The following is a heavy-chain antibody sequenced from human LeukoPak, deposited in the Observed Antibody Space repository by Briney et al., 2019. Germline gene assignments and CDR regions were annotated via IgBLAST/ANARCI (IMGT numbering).Heavy chain of an antibody. Sequence: NSSETLSLTCTVSGGSISSYYWSWIRQPPGKGLEWIGYIYYSGSTNYNPSLKSRVTISVDTSKNQFSLKLSSVTAADTAVYYCARDRVWFGELSDYYYGMDVWGQGTTVTVSS. CDR1: GGSISSYY. CDR2: IYYSGST. D-gene: IGHD3-10*01. CDR3: ARDRVWFGELSDYYYGMDV. V-gene: IGHV4-59*01. J-gene: IGHJ6*02.